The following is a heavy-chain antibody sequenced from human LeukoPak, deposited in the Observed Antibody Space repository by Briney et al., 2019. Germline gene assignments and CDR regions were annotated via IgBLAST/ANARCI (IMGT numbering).Heavy chain of an antibody. CDR3: ARVLDYYGSGSYSKDSYYYYMDV. Sequence: GGSLRLSCAASGFTFSTNSMTWVRQAPGKGLEWVSSISHTSSYIYYADSVRGRFTISRDNAKNSLYLQMNSLRVEDTAVYYCARVLDYYGSGSYSKDSYYYYMDVWGKGTTVTVSS. CDR1: GFTFSTNS. V-gene: IGHV3-21*01. J-gene: IGHJ6*03. CDR2: ISHTSSYI. D-gene: IGHD3-10*01.